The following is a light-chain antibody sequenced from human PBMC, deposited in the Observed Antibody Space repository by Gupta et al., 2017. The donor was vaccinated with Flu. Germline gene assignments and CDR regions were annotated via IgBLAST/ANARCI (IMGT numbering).Light chain of an antibody. J-gene: IGKJ1*01. V-gene: IGKV1-39*01. CDR1: QSISSY. CDR2: AAS. Sequence: DIQMTQSPSSLSASVGDRVTITCRASQSISSYLNLYQQKPGKAPKLLIYAASSLQSGVPSRFSGSGSGTDFTLTISSLQPEDFATYYCQQSYSTPRTFGQGTKVELK. CDR3: QQSYSTPRT.